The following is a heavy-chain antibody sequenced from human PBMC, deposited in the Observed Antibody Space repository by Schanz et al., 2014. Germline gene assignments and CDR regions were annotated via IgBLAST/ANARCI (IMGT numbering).Heavy chain of an antibody. J-gene: IGHJ3*02. CDR1: GFTFDNYA. D-gene: IGHD7-27*01. CDR2: ISRDGTTS. CDR3: ARENLNWEAFDI. Sequence: EVQLLESGGALVQPGGSLRLSCAASGFTFDNYAMSWVRQAPGKGLEWLSYISRDGTTSYYADSVKGRFTISRDNAKNSLYLEMTSLRGEDTAVYYCARENLNWEAFDIWGQGTVVTVSS. V-gene: IGHV3-48*04.